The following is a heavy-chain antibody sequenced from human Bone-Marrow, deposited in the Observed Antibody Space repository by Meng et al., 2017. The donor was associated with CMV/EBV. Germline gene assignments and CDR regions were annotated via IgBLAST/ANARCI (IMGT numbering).Heavy chain of an antibody. J-gene: IGHJ4*02. CDR1: GSTFSSYS. CDR3: AGGLIPAPRY. Sequence: LSCAASGSTFSSYSMNWVRQAPGKGLEWISTISSSSSYIYYADSVKGRFTISRDNAKNSLYLQMNSLRAEDTAVYYCAGGLIPAPRYWGQGTLVTVSS. V-gene: IGHV3-21*01. CDR2: ISSSSSYI. D-gene: IGHD2-2*01.